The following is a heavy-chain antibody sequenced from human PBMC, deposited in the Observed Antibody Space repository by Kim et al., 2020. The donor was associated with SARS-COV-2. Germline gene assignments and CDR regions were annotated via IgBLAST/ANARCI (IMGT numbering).Heavy chain of an antibody. Sequence: SETMSLTCTVSGGSIKNNGYFWSWIRQHPGKGLEWIGYIYYSGSTYYNPSLKSRVTISVDTSKNQFSLKLSSVTAEDTAVYYCARDLGIRGPGSYDYHYYGMDVWGQGTTVTVSS. J-gene: IGHJ6*02. CDR2: IYYSGST. V-gene: IGHV4-31*03. CDR3: ARDLGIRGPGSYDYHYYGMDV. CDR1: GGSIKNNGYF. D-gene: IGHD3-10*01.